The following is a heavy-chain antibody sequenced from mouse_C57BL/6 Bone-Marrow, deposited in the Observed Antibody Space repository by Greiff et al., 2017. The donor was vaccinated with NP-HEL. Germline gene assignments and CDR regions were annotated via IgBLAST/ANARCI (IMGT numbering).Heavy chain of an antibody. J-gene: IGHJ1*03. V-gene: IGHV1-54*01. CDR1: GYAFTNYL. Sequence: QVQLQQSGAELVRPGTSVKVSCKASGYAFTNYLIEWVKQRPGQGLEWIGVINPGSGGTNYNEKFKGKATLTADKSSSPAYMQLSSLTSEDSAVYFCARRGLLDYDYDEGYFDVWGTGTTVTVSS. CDR2: INPGSGGT. D-gene: IGHD2-4*01. CDR3: ARRGLLDYDYDEGYFDV.